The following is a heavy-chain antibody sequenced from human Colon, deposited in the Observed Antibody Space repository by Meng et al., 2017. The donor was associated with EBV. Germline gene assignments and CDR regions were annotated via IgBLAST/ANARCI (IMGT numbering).Heavy chain of an antibody. D-gene: IGHD2-21*01. Sequence: LLLPFRVSGGLNSSGDFFLRCVPQPPRKGLWWIGYILYLGGAHHNPSLQSRVSILVDASKNQFSLNLNSMTAADTAVYYRASFDHIPRRNYFDYWGQGTLVTVSS. J-gene: IGHJ4*02. CDR3: ASFDHIPRRNYFDY. V-gene: IGHV4-30-4*01. CDR1: GGLNSSGDFF. CDR2: ILYLGGA.